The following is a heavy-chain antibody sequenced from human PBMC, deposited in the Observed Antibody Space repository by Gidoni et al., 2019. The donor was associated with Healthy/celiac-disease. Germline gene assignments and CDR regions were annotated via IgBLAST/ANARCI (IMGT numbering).Heavy chain of an antibody. D-gene: IGHD2-2*01. Sequence: VQLVQSAADVKKPGAALKISGKGSGSSFTTYWIGWVRQLPGKGLAWMGIIYPGDSHTRYSPSFPGQVTISADKSISTAYLQWSSLKASDTAMYYCARQVVGYCSSTSCYVLAYWGQGTLVTVSS. CDR2: IYPGDSHT. CDR3: ARQVVGYCSSTSCYVLAY. CDR1: GSSFTTYW. V-gene: IGHV5-51*01. J-gene: IGHJ4*02.